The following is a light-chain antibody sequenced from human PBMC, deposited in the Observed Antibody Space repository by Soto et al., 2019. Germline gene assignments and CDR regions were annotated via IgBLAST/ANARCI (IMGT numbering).Light chain of an antibody. CDR3: QVWDSSRDLHV. CDR2: ADD. J-gene: IGLJ1*01. CDR1: NIESKS. Sequence: SYELTHPPSLSVAPLQTARIMCGVNNIESKSVHWYQQKAGQAPVLVVYADDDRPSGIPERFSGSNSGNTATLTITRVEAGDEADYFCQVWDSSRDLHVFGSGTKVTVL. V-gene: IGLV3-21*02.